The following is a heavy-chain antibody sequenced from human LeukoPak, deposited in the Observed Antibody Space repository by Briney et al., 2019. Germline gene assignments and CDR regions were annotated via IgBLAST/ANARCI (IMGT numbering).Heavy chain of an antibody. V-gene: IGHV4-59*08. Sequence: SETLSLTCTVSGGSISSYYWSWIRQPPGKGLEWIGYIYYSGSTNYNPSLKSRVTISVDTSKNQFSLKLSSVTAADTAVYYCARHCSSTSCSYYYYYGMDVWGQGTTVTVSS. D-gene: IGHD2-2*01. J-gene: IGHJ6*02. CDR3: ARHCSSTSCSYYYYYGMDV. CDR2: IYYSGST. CDR1: GGSISSYY.